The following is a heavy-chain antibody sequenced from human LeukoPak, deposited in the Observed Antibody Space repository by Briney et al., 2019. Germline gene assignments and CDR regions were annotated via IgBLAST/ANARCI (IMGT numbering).Heavy chain of an antibody. CDR3: ARRAILTGHTDVFDI. CDR1: GFTFSSYS. J-gene: IGHJ3*02. Sequence: GGSLRLSCAASGFTFSSYSMNWVRQAPGKGLEWVSYSSSNGNSKYYADSVKGRFTISRDNAKNSLYLQMNSLRAEDTAVYYCARRAILTGHTDVFDIWGQGTEVTVSS. D-gene: IGHD3-9*01. V-gene: IGHV3-48*04. CDR2: SSSNGNSK.